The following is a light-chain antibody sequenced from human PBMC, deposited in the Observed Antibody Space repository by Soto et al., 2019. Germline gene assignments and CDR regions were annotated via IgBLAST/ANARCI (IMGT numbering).Light chain of an antibody. CDR2: EVT. CDR3: SSYTSSSTLG. CDR1: SGDVGGYKY. J-gene: IGLJ7*01. Sequence: QSALTQPASVSGSPGQSITISCTGTSGDVGGYKYVSWYQQHPGKAPKLMIYEVTNRPSGVSNRFSGSKSGNTASLTISGLQAEDEADYYCSSYTSSSTLGFGGGTQLTVL. V-gene: IGLV2-14*01.